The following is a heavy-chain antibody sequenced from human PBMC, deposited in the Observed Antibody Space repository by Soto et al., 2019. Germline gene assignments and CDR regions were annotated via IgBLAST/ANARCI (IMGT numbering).Heavy chain of an antibody. CDR2: IYYSGTT. Sequence: SETLALTCTVSNGSVSSGTYSWSWVRQPPGKGLEWIGYIYYSGTTYYTPSLKSRLTMSMDRANDHFSLNLTSVTAADTAVYFCARGHYYYGMDVWGQGITVTVSS. CDR3: ARGHYYYGMDV. J-gene: IGHJ6*02. V-gene: IGHV4-30-2*01. CDR1: NGSVSSGTYS.